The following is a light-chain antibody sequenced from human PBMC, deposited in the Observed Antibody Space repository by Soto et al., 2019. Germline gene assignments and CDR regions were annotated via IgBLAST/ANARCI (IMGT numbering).Light chain of an antibody. CDR2: DAS. Sequence: EIVLTQSPATLSLPPGERATLSCRASQSISSYLAWYQQKPGQAPRLLIYDASNRATGIPARFSGSESGTDFTLTISSLEPEDFAVYFCQQRSNWPWTFGQGTKVEIK. CDR3: QQRSNWPWT. J-gene: IGKJ1*01. V-gene: IGKV3-11*01. CDR1: QSISSY.